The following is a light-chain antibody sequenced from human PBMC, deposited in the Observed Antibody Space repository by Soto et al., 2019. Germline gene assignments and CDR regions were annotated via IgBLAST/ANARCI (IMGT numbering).Light chain of an antibody. Sequence: SALTQPASVSGSPGQSISISCTGTSSDVGGYDYVSWYQQHPGKAPKLMIYDVTHRPSGVSNRFSGSKSGNTASLTISGLQAEDEADYYCASYVGSSTYLFGTGTKVTVL. CDR1: SSDVGGYDY. V-gene: IGLV2-14*01. CDR2: DVT. J-gene: IGLJ1*01. CDR3: ASYVGSSTYL.